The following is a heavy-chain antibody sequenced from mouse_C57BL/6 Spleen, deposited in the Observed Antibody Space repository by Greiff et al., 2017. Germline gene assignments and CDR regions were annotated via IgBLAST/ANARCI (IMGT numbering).Heavy chain of an antibody. V-gene: IGHV5-6*01. J-gene: IGHJ4*01. D-gene: IGHD2-5*01. Sequence: EVQGVESGGDLVKPGGSLTLSCAASGFTFSSYGMSWVRQTPDKRLEWVATISSGGSYTYSPDRVKGRFPISRDNAKNTLYLQMSSLKSEETAMYYCARQYYSNYEKIYAMDYWGQGTSVTVSS. CDR1: GFTFSSYG. CDR3: ARQYYSNYEKIYAMDY. CDR2: ISSGGSYT.